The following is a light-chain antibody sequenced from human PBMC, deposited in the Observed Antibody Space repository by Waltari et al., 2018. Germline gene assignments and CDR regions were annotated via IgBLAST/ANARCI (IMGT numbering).Light chain of an antibody. Sequence: QSALTQPASVSGSPGQSITISCTGTSSDVGHYHLVSCYQQHPGQAPKLIIYETTKRPSGVSNRFSGSKSGNTASLAVSGLQTEDEAEYYCCSYGGYNTPWVFGGGTKLTVL. V-gene: IGLV2-23*01. CDR2: ETT. J-gene: IGLJ3*02. CDR3: CSYGGYNTPWV. CDR1: SSDVGHYHL.